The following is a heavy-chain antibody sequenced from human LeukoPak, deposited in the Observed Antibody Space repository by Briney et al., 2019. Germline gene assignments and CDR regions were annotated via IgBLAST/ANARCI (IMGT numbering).Heavy chain of an antibody. D-gene: IGHD3-10*01. CDR1: GGSISSSSYY. V-gene: IGHV4-39*01. Sequence: SETLSLTCTVSGGSISSSSYYWGWIRQPPGKGLEWIGRIYYSGSTYYNPSLKSRVTISVDTSKNQFSLKLSSVTAADTAVYYCARLLWFGESGDWFDPWGQGTLVTVSS. CDR2: IYYSGST. J-gene: IGHJ5*02. CDR3: ARLLWFGESGDWFDP.